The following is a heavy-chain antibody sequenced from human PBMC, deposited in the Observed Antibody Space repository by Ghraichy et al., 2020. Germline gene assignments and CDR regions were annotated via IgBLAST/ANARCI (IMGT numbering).Heavy chain of an antibody. CDR1: GFSFRRYS. CDR2: ISSTSAFI. J-gene: IGHJ4*02. D-gene: IGHD4-17*01. Sequence: GGSLRLSCAASGFSFRRYSMSWVRQAPGKGLEWISLISSTSAFIYYADSVEGRFTVARDNAKNSLYLQMNSLRTEDTAVYYCTTEESVDDIGDYPPGYWGQGTLVTVSS. CDR3: TTEESVDDIGDYPPGY. V-gene: IGHV3-21*01.